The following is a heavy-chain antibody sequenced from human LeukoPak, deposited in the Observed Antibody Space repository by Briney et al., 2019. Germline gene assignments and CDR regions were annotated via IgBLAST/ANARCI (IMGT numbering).Heavy chain of an antibody. V-gene: IGHV5-51*01. CDR2: IYPGDSDT. J-gene: IGHJ4*02. CDR1: GYSFSTYW. CDR3: VRPLNGGNVY. D-gene: IGHD4-23*01. Sequence: GESLKISCKGSGYSFSTYWIGWVRQLPGKGLEWMGIIYPGDSDTRYSPSFQGQVTISADKSISTGYLQWSSLKASDTAMYYCVRPLNGGNVYWGQGTLVTVSS.